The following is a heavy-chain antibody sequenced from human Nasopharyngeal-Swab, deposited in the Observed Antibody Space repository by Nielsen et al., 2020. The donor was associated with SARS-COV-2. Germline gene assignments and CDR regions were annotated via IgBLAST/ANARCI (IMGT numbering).Heavy chain of an antibody. J-gene: IGHJ6*02. Sequence: GGSLRLSCKGSGYSFTSYWISWVRQMPGKGLEWMGRIDPSDSYTNYSPSFQGHVTISADKSISTAYLQWSSLKASDTAMYYCARHERSYYDSGSYYNAYYYYYGMDVWGQGTTVTVSS. CDR3: ARHERSYYDSGSYYNAYYYYYGMDV. CDR1: GYSFTSYW. CDR2: IDPSDSYT. V-gene: IGHV5-10-1*01. D-gene: IGHD3-10*01.